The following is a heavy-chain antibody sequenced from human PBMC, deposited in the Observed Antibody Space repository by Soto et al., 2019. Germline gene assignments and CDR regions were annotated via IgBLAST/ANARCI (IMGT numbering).Heavy chain of an antibody. Sequence: ASVKVSCKASGYTFTSSAMHWVRQAPGQRLEWMGWINAGNGNTKYSQKFQGRVTITRDTSASTAYMELSSLRSEDTAVYYCAGGGPVPTYYYYGMDGWGQGSTVTVSS. CDR1: GYTFTSSA. D-gene: IGHD2-2*01. CDR2: INAGNGNT. CDR3: AGGGPVPTYYYYGMDG. V-gene: IGHV1-3*01. J-gene: IGHJ6*02.